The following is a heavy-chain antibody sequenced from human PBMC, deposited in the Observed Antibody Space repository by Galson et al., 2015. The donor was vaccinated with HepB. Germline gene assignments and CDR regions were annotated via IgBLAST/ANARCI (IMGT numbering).Heavy chain of an antibody. Sequence: SLRLSCAASGFTFSSYGTHWVRQAPGKGLEWVAFIRYDGSNKYYADSVKGRFTISRDNSKNTLYLQMNSLRAEDTAVYYCAKDRVIAAAGTGYYYGMDVWGQGTTVTVSS. CDR2: IRYDGSNK. V-gene: IGHV3-30*02. J-gene: IGHJ6*02. CDR3: AKDRVIAAAGTGYYYGMDV. CDR1: GFTFSSYG. D-gene: IGHD6-13*01.